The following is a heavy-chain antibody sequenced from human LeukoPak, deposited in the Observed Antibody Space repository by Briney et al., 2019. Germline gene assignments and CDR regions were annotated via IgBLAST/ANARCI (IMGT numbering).Heavy chain of an antibody. D-gene: IGHD2-15*01. CDR3: AKGYCSGGSCYSLFYYFDY. Sequence: GGSLRLSCAASGFTFSSYGMHWVRQAPGQGLEWVAVISYDGSNKYYADSVKGRFTISRDNSKNTLYLQMNSLRAEDTAVYYCAKGYCSGGSCYSLFYYFDYWGQGTLVTVSS. CDR1: GFTFSSYG. CDR2: ISYDGSNK. V-gene: IGHV3-30*18. J-gene: IGHJ4*02.